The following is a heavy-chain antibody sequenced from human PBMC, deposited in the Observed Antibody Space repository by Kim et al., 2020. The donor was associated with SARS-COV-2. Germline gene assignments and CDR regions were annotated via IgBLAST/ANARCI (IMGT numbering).Heavy chain of an antibody. CDR1: GGSISSSTYY. J-gene: IGHJ6*03. CDR3: ARHLEYYYYYMDV. V-gene: IGHV4-39*01. Sequence: SETLSLTCTVSGGSISSSTYYWGWIRQPPGKGLEWIATIHSSVSTHYNPSLKSRATISVDTSKNQFSLRLSLVTAADTAVYFCARHLEYYYYYMDVWGKG. CDR2: IHSSVST.